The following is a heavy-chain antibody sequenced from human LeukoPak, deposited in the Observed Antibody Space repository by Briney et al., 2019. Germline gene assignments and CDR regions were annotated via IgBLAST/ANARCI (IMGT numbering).Heavy chain of an antibody. J-gene: IGHJ4*02. Sequence: GGSLRLSCAASGFAFNNYSMNWVRQAPGMGLEWVSSTSSRSTYIFYADSVQGRFTISRDNSKNTLYLQMNSLRAEDTAVYYCARDARTYYYDSSGYWIDYWGQGTLVTVSS. D-gene: IGHD3-22*01. CDR2: TSSRSTYI. CDR1: GFAFNNYS. CDR3: ARDARTYYYDSSGYWIDY. V-gene: IGHV3-21*01.